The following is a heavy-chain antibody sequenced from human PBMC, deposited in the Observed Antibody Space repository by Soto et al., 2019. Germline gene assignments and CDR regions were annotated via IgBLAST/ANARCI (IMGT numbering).Heavy chain of an antibody. D-gene: IGHD3-10*01. J-gene: IGHJ4*02. CDR1: GFTFSSYS. CDR3: ARDPRITMVRGIPFLGLVSSPFDY. CDR2: ISSSSSTI. Sequence: GGSLRLSCAASGFTFSSYSMNWVRQAPGKGLEWVSYISSSSSTIYYADSVKGRFTISRDNAKNSLYLQMNSLRAEDTAVYYCARDPRITMVRGIPFLGLVSSPFDYWGQGTLVTVSS. V-gene: IGHV3-48*01.